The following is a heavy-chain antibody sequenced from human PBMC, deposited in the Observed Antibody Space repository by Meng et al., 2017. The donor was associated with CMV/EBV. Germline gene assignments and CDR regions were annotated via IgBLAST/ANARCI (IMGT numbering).Heavy chain of an antibody. V-gene: IGHV1-69*05. CDR2: IIPIFGTA. J-gene: IGHJ6*02. CDR1: GGTFSSYA. Sequence: SVKVSCKASGGTFSSYAISWLRQAPGQGLEWMGGIIPIFGTANYAQKFQGRVTITTDESTSTAYMELSSLRSEDMAVYYCARGRANTFMWVERLPYCSGGSCYDPYYYYYGMDVWGQGTTVTVSS. D-gene: IGHD2-15*01. CDR3: ARGRANTFMWVERLPYCSGGSCYDPYYYYYGMDV.